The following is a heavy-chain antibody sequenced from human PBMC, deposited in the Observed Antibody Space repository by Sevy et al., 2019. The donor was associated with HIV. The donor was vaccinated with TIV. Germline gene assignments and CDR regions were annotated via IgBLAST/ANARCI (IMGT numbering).Heavy chain of an antibody. CDR3: AKEGNNSPDKFDS. V-gene: IGHV3-23*01. CDR1: GFTFNKFA. D-gene: IGHD1-1*01. CDR2: ISRKSFGT. Sequence: GGSLRLSCAASGFTFNKFAMSWVRQAPGKGLEWVSAISRKSFGTYYADPVKGRFSISRDDSKNMLYLQMSSLRGDDTCVYYCAKEGNNSPDKFDSWGQGTLVTVSS. J-gene: IGHJ4*02.